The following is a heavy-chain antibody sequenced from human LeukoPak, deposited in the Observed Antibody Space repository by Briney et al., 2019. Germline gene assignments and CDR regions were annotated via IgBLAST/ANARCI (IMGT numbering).Heavy chain of an antibody. CDR2: IYHSGST. D-gene: IGHD1-26*01. CDR1: GGSISSSNW. V-gene: IGHV4-4*02. J-gene: IGHJ4*02. Sequence: SETLSLTCAVSGGSISSSNWWSWVRQPPGKGLEWIGEIYHSGSTNYNPSLKSRVTISVDKSKNQFSLKLSSVTAADTAVYYCARANSGSPRTYYFDYWGQGTLVTVSS. CDR3: ARANSGSPRTYYFDY.